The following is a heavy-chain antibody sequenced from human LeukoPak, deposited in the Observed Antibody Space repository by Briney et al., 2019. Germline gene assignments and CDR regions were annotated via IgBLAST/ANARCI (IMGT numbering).Heavy chain of an antibody. V-gene: IGHV4-39*01. CDR1: GGSISSSSYY. J-gene: IGHJ5*02. CDR3: ASGALLFDP. D-gene: IGHD2/OR15-2a*01. CDR2: IYYSGST. Sequence: SETLSLTCTVSGGSISSSSYYWGGFGQPPGRGLEWIGSIYYSGSTYYNPSLKSRVTISVDTSKNQFSLKLSSVTAADTAVYYCASGALLFDPWGQGTLVTVSS.